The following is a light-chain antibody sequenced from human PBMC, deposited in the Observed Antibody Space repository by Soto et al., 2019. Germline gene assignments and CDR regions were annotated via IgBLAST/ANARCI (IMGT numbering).Light chain of an antibody. CDR3: QQYNKWPIT. CDR1: QTINNN. Sequence: VMTQAPATLSVSPGERATLSCRASQTINNNVAWYQLKDGQVPRLVIYGASTRATDIPARFSGSGSGTEFTLTISSLQSEDFAVYYCQQYNKWPITFGQGTRLEI. J-gene: IGKJ5*01. V-gene: IGKV3-15*01. CDR2: GAS.